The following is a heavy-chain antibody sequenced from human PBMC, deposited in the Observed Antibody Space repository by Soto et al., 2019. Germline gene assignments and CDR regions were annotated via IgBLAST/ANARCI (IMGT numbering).Heavy chain of an antibody. CDR1: GFTFSSYG. J-gene: IGHJ4*02. V-gene: IGHV3-30*18. Sequence: GGSLRLSCAASGFTFSSYGMHWVRQAPGQGLEWVAVISYDGSNKYYADSVKGRFTISRDNSKNTLYLQMNSLRAEDTAVYYCAKEHRNFGGACRSQFDYWGQGTLVTVSS. CDR3: AKEHRNFGGACRSQFDY. CDR2: ISYDGSNK. D-gene: IGHD2-8*02.